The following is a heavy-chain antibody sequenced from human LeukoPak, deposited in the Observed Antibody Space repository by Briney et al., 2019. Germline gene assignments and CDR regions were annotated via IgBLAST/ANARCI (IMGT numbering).Heavy chain of an antibody. D-gene: IGHD2-15*01. Sequence: GGSLRLSCAASGFTFSSYSMNWVRQAPGKGLEWVSYISSSSSTIYYADSVKGRFTISRDNAKNSLYLQMNSLRAEDTAVYYCASPYCSGGSCYYYYGMDVWGQGTTVTVSS. J-gene: IGHJ6*02. CDR1: GFTFSSYS. V-gene: IGHV3-48*01. CDR3: ASPYCSGGSCYYYYGMDV. CDR2: ISSSSSTI.